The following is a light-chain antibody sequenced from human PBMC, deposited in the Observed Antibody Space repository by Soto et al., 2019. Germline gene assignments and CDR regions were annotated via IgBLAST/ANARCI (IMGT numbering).Light chain of an antibody. CDR2: RNN. CDR3: AACDDSLSHYV. CDR1: SSNIGSNY. J-gene: IGLJ1*01. Sequence: QSVLTQPTSASGTPGQRVTISCSGSSSNIGSNYVYWYQQLPGTAPKLLIYRNNQRPSGVPDRFSGSKSGTSASLAISGLRSEDEADYYCAACDDSLSHYVFGTGTKVTVL. V-gene: IGLV1-47*01.